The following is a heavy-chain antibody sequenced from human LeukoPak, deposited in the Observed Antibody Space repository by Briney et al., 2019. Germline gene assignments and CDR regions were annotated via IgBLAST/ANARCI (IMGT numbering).Heavy chain of an antibody. CDR3: AKDTLSTTANWFDP. CDR1: GFTFSSYA. Sequence: GGSLRLSCAASGFTFSSYAMSWVRQAPGKGLEWVSAISGSGGSTYYADFVKGRFTISRDNSKNTLYLQMNSLRAEDTAVYYCAKDTLSTTANWFDPWGQGTLVTVSS. V-gene: IGHV3-23*01. CDR2: ISGSGGST. J-gene: IGHJ5*02. D-gene: IGHD4-17*01.